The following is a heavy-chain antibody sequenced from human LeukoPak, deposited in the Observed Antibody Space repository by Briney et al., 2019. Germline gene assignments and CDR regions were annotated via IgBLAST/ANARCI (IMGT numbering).Heavy chain of an antibody. CDR3: ARQAYYYDSSGYYGRAPYDY. Sequence: KLGESLKISCKGSGYSFTSYWIGWVRQMPGKGLEWMGIIYPGDSDTRYSPSFQGQVTISADKSISTAYLQWSSLKASDTAMYYCARQAYYYDSSGYYGRAPYDYWGQGTLVTVSS. CDR1: GYSFTSYW. J-gene: IGHJ4*02. CDR2: IYPGDSDT. D-gene: IGHD3-22*01. V-gene: IGHV5-51*01.